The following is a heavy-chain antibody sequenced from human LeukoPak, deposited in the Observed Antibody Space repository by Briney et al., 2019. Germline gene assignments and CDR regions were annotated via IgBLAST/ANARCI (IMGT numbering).Heavy chain of an antibody. Sequence: SETLSLTCGVSGYSISSGYFWGWIRQSPGKGLEWIGSIHYSGTTYYNPSLKSRVTISVATSKNQFSLNLSSVTAADTAVYYCARHLYDSSGYYYDYFYYYMDVWGKGTTVTVSS. D-gene: IGHD3-22*01. CDR1: GYSISSGYF. V-gene: IGHV4-38-2*01. J-gene: IGHJ6*03. CDR3: ARHLYDSSGYYYDYFYYYMDV. CDR2: IHYSGTT.